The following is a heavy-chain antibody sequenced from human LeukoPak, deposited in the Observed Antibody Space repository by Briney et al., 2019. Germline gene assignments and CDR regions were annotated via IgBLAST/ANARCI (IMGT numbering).Heavy chain of an antibody. CDR2: ISGSGDFT. CDR3: AELGITMIGGV. V-gene: IGHV3-23*01. J-gene: IGHJ6*04. CDR1: GFTFSSYG. D-gene: IGHD3-10*02. Sequence: GGSLRLSCAASGFTFSSYGMSWVRQAPGQGLEWVSAISGSGDFTYYADSVKGRFTISRDNSKNTLYLQMNSLRAEDTAVYYCAELGITMIGGVWGKGATVTISS.